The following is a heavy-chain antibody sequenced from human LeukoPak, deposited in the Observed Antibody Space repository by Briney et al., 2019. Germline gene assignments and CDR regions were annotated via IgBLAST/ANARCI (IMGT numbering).Heavy chain of an antibody. CDR2: ISAYNGNT. Sequence: GASVKVSCKASGYTFTSYGISWVRQAPGQGLEWMGWISAYNGNTNYAQKLQGRVTMTTDTSTSTAYMELRSLRSDDTAVYYCARDWYSSSWNHWFDPWGQGTLVTVSS. D-gene: IGHD6-13*01. CDR1: GYTFTSYG. V-gene: IGHV1-18*01. J-gene: IGHJ5*02. CDR3: ARDWYSSSWNHWFDP.